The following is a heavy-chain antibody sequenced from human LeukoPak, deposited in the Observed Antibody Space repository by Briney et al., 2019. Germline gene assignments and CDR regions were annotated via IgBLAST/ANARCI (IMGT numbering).Heavy chain of an antibody. Sequence: SVKVSCKASGGTFSSYAISWVRQAPGQGLEWMGRIIPILGIANYAQKFQGRVTVTADKSTSTAYMELSSLRSEDTAVYYCARDLGSSWYFPLDYWGQGTLVTVSS. V-gene: IGHV1-69*04. J-gene: IGHJ4*02. CDR2: IIPILGIA. CDR3: ARDLGSSWYFPLDY. D-gene: IGHD6-13*01. CDR1: GGTFSSYA.